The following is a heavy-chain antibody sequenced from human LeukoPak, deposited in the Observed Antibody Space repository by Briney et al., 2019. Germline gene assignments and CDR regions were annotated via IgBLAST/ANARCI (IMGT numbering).Heavy chain of an antibody. CDR3: ARRIEAGIAARPPDY. CDR1: GFTFSSYS. D-gene: IGHD6-6*01. Sequence: GGSLRLSCAASGFTFSSYSMNWVRQAPGKGLEWVSSISSSSSYIYYADSVKGRFTISRDNAKNSLYLQMNSLRAEDTAVYYCARRIEAGIAARPPDYWGQGTLVTVSS. J-gene: IGHJ4*02. CDR2: ISSSSSYI. V-gene: IGHV3-21*01.